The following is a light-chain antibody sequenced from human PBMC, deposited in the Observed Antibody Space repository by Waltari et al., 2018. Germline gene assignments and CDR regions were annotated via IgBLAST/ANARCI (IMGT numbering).Light chain of an antibody. Sequence: QTVVTQEPSLSVSPGGTVTLTCALSSGSVSSTSYASWYQQTPGQPPRTLMYKTNSRSSGVPDRFSGSILGNKATLTITGAQADDESDYYCLLYMGGGIWVFGGGTKLTVL. CDR2: KTN. V-gene: IGLV8-61*01. CDR1: SGSVSSTSY. J-gene: IGLJ3*02. CDR3: LLYMGGGIWV.